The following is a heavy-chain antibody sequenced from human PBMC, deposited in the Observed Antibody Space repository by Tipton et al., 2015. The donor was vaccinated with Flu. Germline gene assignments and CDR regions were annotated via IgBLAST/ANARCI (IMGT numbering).Heavy chain of an antibody. CDR2: ISSSGSTI. J-gene: IGHJ6*02. Sequence: SLRLSCAASGFTFSDYYMSWIRQAPGKGLEWVSYISSSGSTIYYADSVKGRFTISRDNAKNSLYLQMNSLRAEDTAVYYCAGRLRITMVRGVIRPSLYYYYYGMDVWGQGTTVTVSS. CDR1: GFTFSDYY. V-gene: IGHV3-11*01. D-gene: IGHD3-10*01. CDR3: AGRLRITMVRGVIRPSLYYYYYGMDV.